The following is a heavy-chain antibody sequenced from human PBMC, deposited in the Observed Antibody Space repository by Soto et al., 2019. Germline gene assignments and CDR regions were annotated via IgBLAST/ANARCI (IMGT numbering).Heavy chain of an antibody. CDR2: ISILGDST. CDR1: GFSFNVYY. V-gene: IGHV3-11*01. D-gene: IGHD6-19*01. J-gene: IGHJ3*01. Sequence: QEQLAESGGGLVKPGGSLRLSCAASGFSFNVYYMTWIRQAPGSGLEWVASISILGDSTYYADSVKGRFTISRDNVKNSLYLQMDTLRAEDTAVYYCARDRAGTRTFPHNTFNLWRQGTTVAVAS. CDR3: ARDRAGTRTFPHNTFNL.